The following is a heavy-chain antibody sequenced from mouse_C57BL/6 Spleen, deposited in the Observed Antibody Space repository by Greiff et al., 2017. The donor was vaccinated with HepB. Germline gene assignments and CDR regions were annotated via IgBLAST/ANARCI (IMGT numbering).Heavy chain of an antibody. CDR2: INPGSGGT. CDR3: ARYGSSYDAMDY. J-gene: IGHJ4*01. CDR1: GYAFTNYL. Sequence: VQLQQSGAELVRPGTSVKVSCKASGYAFTNYLIEWVKQRPGQGLEWIGVINPGSGGTNYNEKFKGKATLTADKSSSTAYMQLSSLTSEDSAVYFCARYGSSYDAMDYWGQGTSVTVSS. D-gene: IGHD1-1*01. V-gene: IGHV1-54*01.